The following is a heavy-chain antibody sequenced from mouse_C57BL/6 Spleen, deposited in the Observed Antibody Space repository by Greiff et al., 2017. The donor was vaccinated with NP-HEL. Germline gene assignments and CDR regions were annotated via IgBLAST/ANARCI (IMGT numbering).Heavy chain of an antibody. CDR3: ARAPYDYDAMDY. D-gene: IGHD6-5*01. CDR1: GFTFSSYA. Sequence: EVKLMESGGGLVKPGGSLKLSCAASGFTFSSYAMSWVRQTPEKRLEWVATISDGGSYTYYPDNVKGRFTISRDNAKNNLYLQMSHLKSEDTAMYYCARAPYDYDAMDYWGQGTSVTVSS. V-gene: IGHV5-4*03. CDR2: ISDGGSYT. J-gene: IGHJ4*01.